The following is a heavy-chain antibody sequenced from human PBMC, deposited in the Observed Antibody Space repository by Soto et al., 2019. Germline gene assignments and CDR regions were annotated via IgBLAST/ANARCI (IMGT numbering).Heavy chain of an antibody. J-gene: IGHJ1*01. CDR3: ARDPIAEYNWNYFQH. Sequence: GESLKISCAASGFTFSSYSMNWVRQAPGKGLEWVSYISSSSSTIYYADSVKGRFTISRDNAKNSLYLQMNSLRDEDTAVYYCARDPIAEYNWNYFQHWGQGTLVTVSS. D-gene: IGHD1-20*01. CDR1: GFTFSSYS. V-gene: IGHV3-48*02. CDR2: ISSSSSTI.